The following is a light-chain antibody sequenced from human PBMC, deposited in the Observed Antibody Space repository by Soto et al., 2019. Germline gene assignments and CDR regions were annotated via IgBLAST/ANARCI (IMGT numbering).Light chain of an antibody. CDR2: CAS. V-gene: IGKV3-20*01. CDR3: QHFGGTTFT. J-gene: IGKJ5*01. CDR1: QSVGSSY. Sequence: EIVLTQSPGTLSLSPGERATLSCRASQSVGSSYLAWYQQKPGQAPRLLIYCASNRATGIPDRFSGSGSGTHFTLTISRLEPGDFAVYYCQHFGGTTFTFGQGTRLEIK.